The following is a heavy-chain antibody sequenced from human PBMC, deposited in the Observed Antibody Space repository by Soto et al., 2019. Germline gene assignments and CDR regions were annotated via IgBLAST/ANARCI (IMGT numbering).Heavy chain of an antibody. Sequence: ASVKVSCKASGYTFPSYYMHWVRQAPGQGLEWMGIINPSGGSTSYAQKFQGRVTMTRDTSTSTVYMELSSLRSEDTAVYYCARDQGYYDSSGYYNYYYGMDVWGQGTTVTVSS. J-gene: IGHJ6*02. D-gene: IGHD3-22*01. CDR3: ARDQGYYDSSGYYNYYYGMDV. CDR2: INPSGGST. CDR1: GYTFPSYY. V-gene: IGHV1-46*01.